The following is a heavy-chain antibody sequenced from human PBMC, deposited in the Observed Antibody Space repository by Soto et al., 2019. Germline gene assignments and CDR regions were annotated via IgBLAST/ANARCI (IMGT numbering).Heavy chain of an antibody. V-gene: IGHV4-34*01. D-gene: IGHD4-17*01. CDR2: INHSGST. CDR3: ARGGDYEPYYYYGMDV. J-gene: IGHJ6*02. CDR1: GGSFSGYY. Sequence: QVQLQQWGAGLLKPSETLSLTCAVYGGSFSGYYWSWIRQPPGKGLEWIGEINHSGSTNYNPSLKSRVTISVDTSKNQFPLKLSSVTAADTAGYYCARGGDYEPYYYYGMDVWGQGTTVTVSS.